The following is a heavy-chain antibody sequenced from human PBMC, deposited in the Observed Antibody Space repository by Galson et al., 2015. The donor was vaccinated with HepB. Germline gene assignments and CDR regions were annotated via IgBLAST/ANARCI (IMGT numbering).Heavy chain of an antibody. Sequence: SLRLSCAASGFTFSSYAMHWVRQSPGKGLEWVAIISYDGNNRYYTDSVKGRFTISRDDSKNRLYLQMNSLRAEDTAVYYCARAWFGELLSYYFDNWGQGTLVTVSS. CDR1: GFTFSSYA. J-gene: IGHJ4*02. V-gene: IGHV3-30*04. D-gene: IGHD3-10*01. CDR2: ISYDGNNR. CDR3: ARAWFGELLSYYFDN.